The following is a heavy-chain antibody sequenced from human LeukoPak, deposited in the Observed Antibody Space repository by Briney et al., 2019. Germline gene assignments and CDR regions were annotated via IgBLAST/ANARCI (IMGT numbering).Heavy chain of an antibody. V-gene: IGHV3-7*01. CDR3: ARVVPAAMYYYYMDV. CDR1: GFTFGSYA. J-gene: IGHJ6*03. Sequence: GGSLRLSCAASGFTFGSYAMHWVRQAPGKGLEWVANIKQDGSERYYVDSVKGRFTISRDNAKNSLYLQMNSLRAEDTAVYYRARVVPAAMYYYYMDVWGKGTTVTVSS. CDR2: IKQDGSER. D-gene: IGHD2-2*01.